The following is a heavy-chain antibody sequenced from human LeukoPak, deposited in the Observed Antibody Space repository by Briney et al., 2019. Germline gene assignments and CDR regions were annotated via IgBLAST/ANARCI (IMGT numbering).Heavy chain of an antibody. J-gene: IGHJ5*02. V-gene: IGHV4-39*07. D-gene: IGHD4-23*01. CDR3: EKNASTVVTPGGWFDP. Sequence: SETLSLTCTVSGGSISSRSYYWGWIRQPPGKGLEWIGSIYNPYLKSRVTISVDTSKNQFSLRLSSVTAADTAVYYCEKNASTVVTPGGWFDPWGQGTLVTVSS. CDR1: GGSISSRSYY.